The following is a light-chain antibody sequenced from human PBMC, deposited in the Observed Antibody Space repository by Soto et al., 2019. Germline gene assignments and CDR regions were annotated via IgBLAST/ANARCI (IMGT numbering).Light chain of an antibody. CDR3: QQYKNYMT. CDR1: QSISTW. J-gene: IGKJ3*01. Sequence: DIQMTQSPSTLSASVRDRVTITCRASQSISTWLAWYQQKPGKSPKVLIYDASSLESGVPSRFSGSGSGTEFTLTINSLHPDDFATYYCQQYKNYMTFGPGTKVDI. CDR2: DAS. V-gene: IGKV1-5*01.